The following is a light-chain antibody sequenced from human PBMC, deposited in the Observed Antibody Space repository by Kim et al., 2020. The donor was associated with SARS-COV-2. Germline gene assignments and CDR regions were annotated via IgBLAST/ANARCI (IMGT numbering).Light chain of an antibody. V-gene: IGLV3-1*01. J-gene: IGLJ2*01. CDR3: QAWDSSTAV. CDR2: QDS. CDR1: KLGDKY. Sequence: SYELTQPPSVSVTPGQTASITCSGEKLGDKYACWYHRKPGQSPVLVIYQDSKRPSGIPERFSGSNSGNTATLTISGTQARDEADYYCQAWDSSTAVFGGGTQLSVL.